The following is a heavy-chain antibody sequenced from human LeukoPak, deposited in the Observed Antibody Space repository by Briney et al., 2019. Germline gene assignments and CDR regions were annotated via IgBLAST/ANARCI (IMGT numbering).Heavy chain of an antibody. CDR3: TPAMVRGVPGYYYGMDV. Sequence: GGSLKLSCAASGFTFSGSAMHWVRQASGKGLEWVGRIRSKANSYATAYAASVKGRFTISRDDSKNTAYLQMNSLKTEDTAVYYCTPAMVRGVPGYYYGMDVWGQGTTVTVSS. D-gene: IGHD3-10*01. CDR2: IRSKANSYAT. CDR1: GFTFSGSA. J-gene: IGHJ6*02. V-gene: IGHV3-73*01.